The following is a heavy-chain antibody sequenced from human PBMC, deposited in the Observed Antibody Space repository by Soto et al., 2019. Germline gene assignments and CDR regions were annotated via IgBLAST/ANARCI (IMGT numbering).Heavy chain of an antibody. CDR1: GGSISSGGYY. J-gene: IGHJ4*02. CDR2: IYYSGST. CDR3: ARDSVGYCSSTSCYAAFDY. Sequence: SETLSLTCTVSGGSISSGGYYWSWIRQHPGKGLEWIGYIYYSGSTYYNPSLKSRVTISVDTSKNQFSLKLSSVTAADTAVCYCARDSVGYCSSTSCYAAFDYWGQGTLVTVSS. V-gene: IGHV4-31*03. D-gene: IGHD2-2*01.